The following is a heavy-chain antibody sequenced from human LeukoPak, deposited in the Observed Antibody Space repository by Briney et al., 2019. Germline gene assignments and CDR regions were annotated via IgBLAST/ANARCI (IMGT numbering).Heavy chain of an antibody. D-gene: IGHD3-3*01. CDR3: ARGYTFGKYLAS. V-gene: IGHV3-33*01. J-gene: IGHJ5*02. CDR1: GFTFSSYG. CDR2: IWYDGSNK. Sequence: TGGSLRLSCAASGFTFSSYGVHWVRQAPGKGLEWVAVIWYDGSNKYYADSVKGRFTISRDNSKNTLYLQMNSLRPEDTAVYYWARGYTFGKYLASWGKGPLVTVS.